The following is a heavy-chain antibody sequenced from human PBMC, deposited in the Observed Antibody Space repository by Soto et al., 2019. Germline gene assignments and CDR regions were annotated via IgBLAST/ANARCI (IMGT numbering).Heavy chain of an antibody. J-gene: IGHJ4*02. CDR3: ARSYDILTGYSGFDY. CDR2: ISGSSSYI. Sequence: EVQLVESGGGLVKPGGPLRLSCAASGFTFSRYSITWVRQAPGKGLEWVSCISGSSSYIYYADSVKGRLTISRDNAKNSLSLQMNSLRAEDTVVYYFARSYDILTGYSGFDYWGQGSLVTFSP. V-gene: IGHV3-21*01. D-gene: IGHD3-9*01. CDR1: GFTFSRYS.